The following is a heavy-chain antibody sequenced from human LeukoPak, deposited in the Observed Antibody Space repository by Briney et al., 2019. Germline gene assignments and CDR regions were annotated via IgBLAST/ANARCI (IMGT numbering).Heavy chain of an antibody. V-gene: IGHV3-23*01. D-gene: IGHD3-10*01. CDR1: GFTFSHHA. J-gene: IGHJ5*02. CDR3: AKDWLLWFGELPPVHWFDP. Sequence: PGGSLRLSCGGSGFTFSHHAMAWVRQASGRGLEWVSVISAGGSDTFYADSVKGRFTISRDNSKNTLYLQMNSLRAEDTAVYYCAKDWLLWFGELPPVHWFDPWGQGTLVTVSS. CDR2: ISAGGSDT.